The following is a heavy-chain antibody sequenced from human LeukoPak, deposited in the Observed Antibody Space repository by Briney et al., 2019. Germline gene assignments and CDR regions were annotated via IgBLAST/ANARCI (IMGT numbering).Heavy chain of an antibody. CDR2: IIPIFGTA. Sequence: SVKVSCKASGGTFISYAISWVRQAPGQGLEWMGGIIPIFGTANYAQKFQGRVTITADESTSTAYMELSSLGSEDTAVYYCAIALDIVVVPAAGYYYGMDVWGQGTTVTVSS. J-gene: IGHJ6*02. D-gene: IGHD2-2*01. CDR3: AIALDIVVVPAAGYYYGMDV. V-gene: IGHV1-69*13. CDR1: GGTFISYA.